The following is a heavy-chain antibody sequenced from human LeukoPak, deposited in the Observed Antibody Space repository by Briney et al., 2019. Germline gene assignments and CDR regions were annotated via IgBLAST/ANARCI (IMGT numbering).Heavy chain of an antibody. CDR2: ISGSGGST. V-gene: IGHV3-23*01. Sequence: GGSLRLSCAASRFTFSSYAMSWVRQAPGKGLEWVLAISGSGGSTYYADSVKGRFTISRDNSKNTLYLQMNSLRAEDTAVYYCAKEVAVAGRKYPLGYWGQGTLVTVSS. J-gene: IGHJ4*02. CDR3: AKEVAVAGRKYPLGY. CDR1: RFTFSSYA. D-gene: IGHD6-19*01.